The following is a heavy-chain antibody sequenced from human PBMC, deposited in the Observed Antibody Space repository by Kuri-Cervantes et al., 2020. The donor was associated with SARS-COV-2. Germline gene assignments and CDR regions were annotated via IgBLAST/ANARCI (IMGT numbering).Heavy chain of an antibody. V-gene: IGHV1-8*02. J-gene: IGHJ4*02. CDR1: GYTFTSYD. Sequence: ASVKVSCKASGYTFTSYDINWVRQATGQGLEWMGWMNPNSGNTGYAQKFQGRVTMTRNTSVSTAYMELSSLRSEDTAVYYCARGRLWPRLFGSGWYVLDYWDQGTLVTVSS. D-gene: IGHD6-19*01. CDR3: ARGRLWPRLFGSGWYVLDY. CDR2: MNPNSGNT.